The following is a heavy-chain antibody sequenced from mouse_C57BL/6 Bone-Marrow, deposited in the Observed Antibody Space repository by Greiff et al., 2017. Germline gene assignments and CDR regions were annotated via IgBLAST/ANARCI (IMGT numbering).Heavy chain of an antibody. J-gene: IGHJ3*01. CDR2: IYPGDGDT. CDR1: GYAFSSSW. V-gene: IGHV1-82*01. CDR3: ASVGLLFAY. D-gene: IGHD1-1*01. Sequence: VQLQQSGPELVKPGASVKISCKASGYAFSSSWMNWVKQRPGKGLEWIGRIYPGDGDTNYNGKFKGKATLTADKSSSTAYMQLSSLTSEDSAVYCCASVGLLFAYWGQGTLVTVSA.